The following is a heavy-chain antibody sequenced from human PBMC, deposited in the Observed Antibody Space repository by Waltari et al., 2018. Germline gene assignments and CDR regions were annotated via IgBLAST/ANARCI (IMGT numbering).Heavy chain of an antibody. V-gene: IGHV6-1*01. CDR1: GDSVSSNSVT. CDR3: SPLGVVAATDAFDI. Sequence: QVQLQQSGPGLVKPSQTLSLTCAISGDSVSSNSVTWHWIRQSPSRGLEWLGRTYYRSKWYNDYAVSVKSRITINPDTSKNQFSLQLNSVTPEDTAVYYCSPLGVVAATDAFDIWGQGTMVTVSS. CDR2: TYYRSKWYN. J-gene: IGHJ3*02. D-gene: IGHD2-15*01.